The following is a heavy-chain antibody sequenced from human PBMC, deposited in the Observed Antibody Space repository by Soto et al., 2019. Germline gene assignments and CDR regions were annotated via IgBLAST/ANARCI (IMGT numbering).Heavy chain of an antibody. CDR2: ISAYNGNT. D-gene: IGHD3-10*01. CDR1: GYTFTSYG. CDR3: ARDTWFGELYDAFDI. Sequence: ASVKVSCKASGYTFTSYGISWVRQAPGQGLEWMGWISAYNGNTNYAQKLQGRVTMTTDTSTSTAYMELRSLRSDDTAVYYCARDTWFGELYDAFDIWGKGTMVTVSS. V-gene: IGHV1-18*01. J-gene: IGHJ3*02.